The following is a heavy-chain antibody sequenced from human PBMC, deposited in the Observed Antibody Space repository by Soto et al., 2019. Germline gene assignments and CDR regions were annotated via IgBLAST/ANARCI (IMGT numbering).Heavy chain of an antibody. CDR2: IGPYGNSI. CDR1: GFSFRDYF. D-gene: IGHD2-21*01. Sequence: PGESLKISCAASGFSFRDYFMSWLRQAPGKGLEWVSYIGPYGNSIYYADSVKGRFTISRDDATKSLHLHMNSLRNDDTAVYYCESDDHTYGVYWGQGTPVTVSS. V-gene: IGHV3-11*01. CDR3: ESDDHTYGVY. J-gene: IGHJ4*02.